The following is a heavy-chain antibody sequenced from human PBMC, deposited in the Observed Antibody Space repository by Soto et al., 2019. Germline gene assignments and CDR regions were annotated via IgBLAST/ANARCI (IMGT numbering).Heavy chain of an antibody. CDR2: INHSGST. CDR3: ARARVQARQEQAEGLYGMDV. CDR1: GGSFSGYY. D-gene: IGHD2-15*01. J-gene: IGHJ6*02. V-gene: IGHV4-34*01. Sequence: SETLSLTCAVYGGSFSGYYWSWIRQPPGKGLEWIGEINHSGSTNYNPSLKSRVTISVDTSKNQFSLKLSSVTAADTAVYYCARARVQARQEQAEGLYGMDVWGQGTTVTVSS.